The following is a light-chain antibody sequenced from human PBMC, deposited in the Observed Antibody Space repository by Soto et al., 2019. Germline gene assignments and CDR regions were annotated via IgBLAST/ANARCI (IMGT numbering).Light chain of an antibody. Sequence: DIQMTQSPSSLSASVGDRVTITCRASQGMSNYLAWYQQKPGKVPKLLIYAASTLQSGVPSRFSGSGSGTDFTLTISSRQPEDVATFYWQKYYSVPLTFAQGPKVQIK. CDR2: AAS. CDR1: QGMSNY. J-gene: IGKJ1*01. CDR3: QKYYSVPLT. V-gene: IGKV1-27*01.